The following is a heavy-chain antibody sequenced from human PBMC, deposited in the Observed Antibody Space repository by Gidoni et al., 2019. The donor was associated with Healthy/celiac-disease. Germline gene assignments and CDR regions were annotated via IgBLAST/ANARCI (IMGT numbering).Heavy chain of an antibody. J-gene: IGHJ5*02. CDR1: GESFSGYY. Sequence: VPLQQWGAGLFKPSETLSLTCAVYGESFSGYYWRWIRQPPGKGLEWIGEINHSGSTNYNPSLKSRVTISVDTSKNQFSLKLSSVTAADTAVYYCARRRITMVRGRGNWFDPWGQGTLVTVSS. V-gene: IGHV4-34*01. D-gene: IGHD3-10*01. CDR3: ARRRITMVRGRGNWFDP. CDR2: INHSGST.